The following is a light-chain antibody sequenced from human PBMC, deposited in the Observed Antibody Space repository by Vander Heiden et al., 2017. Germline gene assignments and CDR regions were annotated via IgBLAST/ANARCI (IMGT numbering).Light chain of an antibody. Sequence: SALPQPASVSGSPGQSITISCTGTSSDCGGSNYVSWYQQRPGKAPALMIYDVSSRPSGVSNRFSASKSGNTASLTISGLQAEDEADYYCSAYTSSHTLVFGGGTKLTVL. CDR1: SSDCGGSNY. CDR2: DVS. J-gene: IGLJ3*02. CDR3: SAYTSSHTLV. V-gene: IGLV2-14*03.